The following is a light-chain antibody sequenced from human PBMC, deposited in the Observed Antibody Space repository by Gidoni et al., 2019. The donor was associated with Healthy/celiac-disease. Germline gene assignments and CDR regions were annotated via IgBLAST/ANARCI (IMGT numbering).Light chain of an antibody. Sequence: QSALTQPPSASGSPGQSVTISCTGTSSDVGGYNYVSWYQQHPGKAPKLMSYEVSKRPSGVPDRFSGSKSGNTASLTVSGLQAEDEADYYCSSYAGSNILYVFGTGTKVTVL. V-gene: IGLV2-8*01. CDR1: SSDVGGYNY. CDR2: EVS. CDR3: SSYAGSNILYV. J-gene: IGLJ1*01.